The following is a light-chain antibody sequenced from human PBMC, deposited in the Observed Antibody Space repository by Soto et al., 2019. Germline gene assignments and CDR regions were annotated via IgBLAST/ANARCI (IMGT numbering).Light chain of an antibody. Sequence: QPVLTQPPSVSGAPGQRVTISCTGSSSNIGAGYDVHWYQQLPGTAPKLLIYGNSNRPSGVPDRFSGSKPGTSASLAITGLQAEDEADYYCQSYDSSLSGWKVFGGGTKLTVL. J-gene: IGLJ2*01. CDR3: QSYDSSLSGWKV. CDR1: SSNIGAGYD. V-gene: IGLV1-40*01. CDR2: GNS.